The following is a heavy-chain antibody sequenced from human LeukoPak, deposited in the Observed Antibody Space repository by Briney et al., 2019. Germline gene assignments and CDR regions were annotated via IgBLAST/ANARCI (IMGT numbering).Heavy chain of an antibody. CDR2: ISTTGTEKYI. J-gene: IGHJ4*02. CDR3: AREGSSNGFYYFDF. V-gene: IGHV3-21*01. Sequence: KTGGSLRLSCAASGFAFSDFSMVWVRQAPGKGLEWVSSISTTGTEKYIYYVDSVKGRFTISRDDAKSSLFLHMNSLRAEDTAVYYCAREGSSNGFYYFDFWGQGTLVTVSS. CDR1: GFAFSDFS. D-gene: IGHD5-18*01.